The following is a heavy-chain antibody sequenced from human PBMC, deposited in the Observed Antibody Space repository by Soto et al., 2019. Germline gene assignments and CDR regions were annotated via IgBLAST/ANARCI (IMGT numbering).Heavy chain of an antibody. CDR3: ARAAFLYCGEPNFFAP. Sequence: ASVKVSCKTSGYTFGANYIHWVRQAPGQGLEWMGWINPNSGGTKYAQKFQGWVTMTSDTSITTVYMELSRLRSDDTAIYYCARAAFLYCGEPNFFAPWGQGTLVIVSS. V-gene: IGHV1-2*04. D-gene: IGHD2-2*02. CDR1: GYTFGANY. J-gene: IGHJ5*02. CDR2: INPNSGGT.